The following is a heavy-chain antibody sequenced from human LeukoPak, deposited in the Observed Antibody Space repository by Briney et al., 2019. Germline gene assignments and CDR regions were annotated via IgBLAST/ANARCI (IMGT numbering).Heavy chain of an antibody. CDR3: AREAYHDFWSRLYYYGMDV. D-gene: IGHD3-3*01. CDR2: ISSSGSTI. J-gene: IGHJ6*02. CDR1: GFTVSSNY. V-gene: IGHV3-11*01. Sequence: PGGSLRLSCAASGFTVSSNYMSWIRQAPGKGLEWVSYISSSGSTIYYADSVKGRFTISRDNAKNSLYLQMNSLRAEDTAVYYCAREAYHDFWSRLYYYGMDVWGQGTTVTVSS.